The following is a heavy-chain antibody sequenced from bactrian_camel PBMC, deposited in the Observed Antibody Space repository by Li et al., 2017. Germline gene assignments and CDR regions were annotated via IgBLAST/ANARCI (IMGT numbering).Heavy chain of an antibody. V-gene: IGHV3S28*01. D-gene: IGHD3*01. J-gene: IGHJ4*01. CDR2: LNIGGGSI. Sequence: QLVESGGGSVQAGGSLGLSCGASGNTASVTYMGWFRQAPGKGLEWVSSLNIGGGSIHYKESVKGRFTISWDGAKNTLYLHMNNLKPEDTAMYHCAASGGQLGRWCYEFPVNWVSWLYNWGQGTQVTVS. CDR1: GNTASVTY. CDR3: AASGGQLGRWCYEFPVNWVSWLYN.